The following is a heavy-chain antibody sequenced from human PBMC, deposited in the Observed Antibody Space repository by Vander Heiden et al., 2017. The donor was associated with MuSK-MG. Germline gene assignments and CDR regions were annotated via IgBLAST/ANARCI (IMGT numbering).Heavy chain of an antibody. Sequence: QVQLQESGPGLVKPSQTLSLTCTVSSGSISSGGYYWSWIRQHPGKGLEWIGYIYYSGSTYYNPSLKSRVTISVDTPKNQFSLKLSSVTAADTAVYYCARGGHGRSTTGMLYYYYYYGMDVWGQGTTVTVSS. D-gene: IGHD1-1*01. CDR1: SGSISSGGYY. CDR3: ARGGHGRSTTGMLYYYYYYGMDV. J-gene: IGHJ6*02. CDR2: IYYSGST. V-gene: IGHV4-31*03.